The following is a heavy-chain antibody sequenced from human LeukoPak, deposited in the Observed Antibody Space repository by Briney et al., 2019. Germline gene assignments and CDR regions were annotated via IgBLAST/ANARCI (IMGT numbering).Heavy chain of an antibody. J-gene: IGHJ4*02. D-gene: IGHD3-22*01. V-gene: IGHV7-4-1*02. CDR2: INTNTGNP. CDR3: ARKVTYYYDSSGYWSLDY. CDR1: GYTFSSYT. Sequence: GASVKVSCKASGYTFSSYTINWVRQAPGQGLEWMGWINTNTGNPTYAQGFTGRFVFSLDTSVSTAYLQISSLKAEDTAVYYCARKVTYYYDSSGYWSLDYWGQGTLVTVSS.